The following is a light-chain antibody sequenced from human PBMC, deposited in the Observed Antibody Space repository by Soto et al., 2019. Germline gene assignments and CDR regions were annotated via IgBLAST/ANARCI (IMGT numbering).Light chain of an antibody. CDR3: QQYHINSWT. CDR2: RAS. CDR1: QDIGTW. Sequence: STLSASVGDRVTITCRASQDIGTWLAWYQQKPEKAPKVLIYRASNLESGVPSRFSGSGSGTEFSLTINSLQADDFATYYCQQYHINSWTFGQGTTVDIK. J-gene: IGKJ1*01. V-gene: IGKV1-5*03.